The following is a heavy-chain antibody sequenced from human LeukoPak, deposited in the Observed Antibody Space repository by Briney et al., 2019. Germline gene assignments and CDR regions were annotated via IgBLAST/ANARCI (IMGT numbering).Heavy chain of an antibody. CDR2: IYYSGST. Sequence: SETLSLTCAVSGYSISSSNWWGWIRQPPGKGLEGIGYIYYSGSTYYNPSLKSRVTMSVDTYKNHSSLKLSSVTAVDTAVYYCACSGNTTTSAPSVYWLQGTL. CDR1: GYSISSSNW. V-gene: IGHV4-28*01. J-gene: IGHJ4*02. D-gene: IGHD4-17*01. CDR3: ACSGNTTTSAPSVY.